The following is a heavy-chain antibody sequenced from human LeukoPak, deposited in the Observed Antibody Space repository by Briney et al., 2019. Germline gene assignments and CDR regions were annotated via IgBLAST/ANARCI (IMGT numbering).Heavy chain of an antibody. Sequence: GGSLRLSCAASGFTFSSYGMHWVRQAPGKGLEWVAVISYDGSNKYYADSVKGRFTISRDNSKNTLYLQMNSLRAEDTAVYYCARDSWSWYIDYWGQGTLVTVSS. CDR1: GFTFSSYG. J-gene: IGHJ4*02. CDR2: ISYDGSNK. D-gene: IGHD6-13*01. CDR3: ARDSWSWYIDY. V-gene: IGHV3-30*03.